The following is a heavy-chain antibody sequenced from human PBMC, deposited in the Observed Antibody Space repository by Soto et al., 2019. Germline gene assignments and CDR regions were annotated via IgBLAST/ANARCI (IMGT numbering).Heavy chain of an antibody. CDR2: IYWDNDK. CDR3: ARSFWFGELH. V-gene: IGHV2-5*02. D-gene: IGHD3-10*01. Sequence: QITLKESGPTLVKPKQTLTLTCSFSGFSLSTTGVGVGWISQSPGKALEWLAIIYWDNDKRDSPSLKSRVTMTKDNTKIQVVLTVTTMDHLDTSTFGGARSFWFGELHGGQGAVVTVSS. J-gene: IGHJ4*02. CDR1: GFSLSTTGVG.